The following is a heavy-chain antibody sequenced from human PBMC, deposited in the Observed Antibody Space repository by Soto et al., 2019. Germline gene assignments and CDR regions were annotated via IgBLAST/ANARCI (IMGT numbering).Heavy chain of an antibody. V-gene: IGHV3-23*01. Sequence: VQLSQSGGGLVQPGESLSLSCSGSGFTFGDFTMSWIRQSPGKGLEWVCTISRSGDRTFYADSVRGRLTVSRDNSKNALYLQVHSLRDDDTAVYYCARPFPDKTYYYSGMDVGGQGTAVTVSS. D-gene: IGHD2-21*01. CDR3: ARPFPDKTYYYSGMDV. CDR1: GFTFGDFT. J-gene: IGHJ6*02. CDR2: ISRSGDRT.